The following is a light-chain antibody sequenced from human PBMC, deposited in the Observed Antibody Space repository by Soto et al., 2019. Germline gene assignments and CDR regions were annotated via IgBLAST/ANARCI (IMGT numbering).Light chain of an antibody. V-gene: IGKV3-20*01. CDR3: QQYAGSART. Sequence: GSVVLGKGEDAARRCRTSQSVSSSYVAGDQQKPGQAPRPLLDGASSRATGSPDMFSGSGSETDFSLTSSRLQHADFAAFPCQQYAGSARTFGPGTKVDIK. J-gene: IGKJ1*01. CDR2: GAS. CDR1: QSVSSSY.